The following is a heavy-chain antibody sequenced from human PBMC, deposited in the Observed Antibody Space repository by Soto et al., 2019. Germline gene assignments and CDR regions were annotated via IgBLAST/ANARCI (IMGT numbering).Heavy chain of an antibody. V-gene: IGHV5-51*01. D-gene: IGHD2-2*01. CDR1: GYSFTSYW. J-gene: IGHJ6*02. CDR2: IYPGDSDT. CDR3: ARHVVVPAARYYYGMDV. Sequence: GESLKISCKGSGYSFTSYWIGWVRQMPGKGLEWMGIIYPGDSDTRYSPSFQGQVTISADKSISTAYLQWSSLKASGTAMYYCARHVVVPAARYYYGMDVWGQGTTVTVSS.